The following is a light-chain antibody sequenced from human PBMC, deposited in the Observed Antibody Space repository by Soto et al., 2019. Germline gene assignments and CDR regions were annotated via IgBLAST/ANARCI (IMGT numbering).Light chain of an antibody. J-gene: IGKJ5*01. CDR2: AAS. V-gene: IGKV1-39*01. CDR3: QQSYTTPRIT. Sequence: DLHMTPSPSSPSASIGDSVLITCRGSQDIGTYLNWYQHKPGKAPKHLIYAASSLQTGVPSRFTGSGSGTEFTLTIDSLQPEDFATYYCQQSYTTPRITFGQGTRLEIK. CDR1: QDIGTY.